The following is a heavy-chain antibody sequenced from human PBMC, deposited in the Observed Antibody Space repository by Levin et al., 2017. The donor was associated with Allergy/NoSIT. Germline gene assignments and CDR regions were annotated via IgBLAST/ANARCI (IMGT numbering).Heavy chain of an antibody. CDR3: ARGGNIAVAGGYYYYGMDV. V-gene: IGHV1-46*01. CDR2: INPSGGDT. D-gene: IGHD6-19*01. Sequence: GESLKISCKASGYTFTSYHMHWVRQAPGEGLEWMGIINPSGGDTNYAQKFQGRVAMTRDTSTSTVYMELSSLRSEDTAVYYCARGGNIAVAGGYYYYGMDVWGQGTTVTVSS. CDR1: GYTFTSYH. J-gene: IGHJ6*02.